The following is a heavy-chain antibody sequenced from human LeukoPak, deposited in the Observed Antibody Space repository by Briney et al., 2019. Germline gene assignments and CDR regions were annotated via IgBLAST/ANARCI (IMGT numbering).Heavy chain of an antibody. Sequence: SETLSLTCTVSGGSISSYYWSWIRQPPGKGLEWIGYIYYSGSTNYNPSLKSRVTISVDTSKNQFSLKLSSVTAADTAVYHCAREAYCSSTSCYSGAFDIWGQGTMVTVSS. V-gene: IGHV4-59*01. CDR1: GGSISSYY. CDR3: AREAYCSSTSCYSGAFDI. D-gene: IGHD2-2*01. CDR2: IYYSGST. J-gene: IGHJ3*02.